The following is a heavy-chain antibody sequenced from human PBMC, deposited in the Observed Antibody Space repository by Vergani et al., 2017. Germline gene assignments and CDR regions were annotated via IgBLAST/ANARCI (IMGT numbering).Heavy chain of an antibody. V-gene: IGHV1-69*06. CDR2: IIPIFGTA. J-gene: IGHJ6*02. Sequence: QVQLVQSGAEVKKPGSSVKVSCKASGCTFSSYAISWVRQAPGQGLEWMGGIIPIFGTANYAQKFQGRVTITAHKSTSTAYMELSSLRSEDTAVYYCARETGTTSYYYYYGMDVWGQGTTVTVSS. D-gene: IGHD1-7*01. CDR1: GCTFSSYA. CDR3: ARETGTTSYYYYYGMDV.